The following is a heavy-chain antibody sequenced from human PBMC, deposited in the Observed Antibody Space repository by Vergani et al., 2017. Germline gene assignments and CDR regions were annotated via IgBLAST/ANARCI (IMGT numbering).Heavy chain of an antibody. J-gene: IGHJ5*02. CDR2: IYYSGST. V-gene: IGHV4-59*01. CDR1: GGSISSYY. Sequence: QVQLQESGPGLVKPSETLSLTCTVSGGSISSYYWSWIRQPPGKGLEWIGYIYYSGSTNYNPSLKSRVTISVDTSKNQFSLKLSSVTAADTAVYYCARDTGGPGIAAATGFDPWDQGTLVTVSS. D-gene: IGHD6-13*01. CDR3: ARDTGGPGIAAATGFDP.